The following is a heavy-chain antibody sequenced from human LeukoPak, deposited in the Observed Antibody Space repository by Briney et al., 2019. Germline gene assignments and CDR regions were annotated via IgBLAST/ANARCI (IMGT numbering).Heavy chain of an antibody. CDR3: AKTSGGNY. CDR1: GFTFSNYA. J-gene: IGHJ4*02. Sequence: GGPLRLSCAASGFTFSNYAMSWVRQAPGKGLEWVSLIIATGYNTYYADSVKGRFTISRDNSKNMLNLQMNSLRAEDAAIYYCAKTSGGNYWGQGTLVTVSS. D-gene: IGHD2-15*01. CDR2: IIATGYNT. V-gene: IGHV3-23*01.